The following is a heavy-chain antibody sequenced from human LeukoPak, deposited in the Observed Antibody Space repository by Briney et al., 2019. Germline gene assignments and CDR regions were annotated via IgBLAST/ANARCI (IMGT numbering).Heavy chain of an antibody. Sequence: GGSLRLSCAASGFTFDSYAMSWVRQAPGKGLEWVSAISGNSVTILYADSVKGRFTVSRDNARNMLYLQMSSLRAEDTAVYYCAKRVMVGPTHFDYWGPGTLVTVSS. CDR1: GFTFDSYA. J-gene: IGHJ4*02. D-gene: IGHD1-26*01. V-gene: IGHV3-23*01. CDR3: AKRVMVGPTHFDY. CDR2: ISGNSVTI.